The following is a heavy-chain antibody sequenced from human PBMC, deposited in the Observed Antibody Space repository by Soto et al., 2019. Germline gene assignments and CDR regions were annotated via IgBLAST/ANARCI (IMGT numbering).Heavy chain of an antibody. Sequence: GSLRLSCAASGFTFSNSDMNWVHQAPGKGLEWVSGVSWNGSRTHYADSVKGRFIISRDNSRNTLYLQTNSMRAEDTAVYYCVRRAYYDRSGYYYEVRGGAFDIWGQGTMVTVSS. J-gene: IGHJ3*02. CDR2: VSWNGSRT. D-gene: IGHD3-22*01. V-gene: IGHV3-35*01. CDR3: VRRAYYDRSGYYYEVRGGAFDI. CDR1: GFTFSNSD.